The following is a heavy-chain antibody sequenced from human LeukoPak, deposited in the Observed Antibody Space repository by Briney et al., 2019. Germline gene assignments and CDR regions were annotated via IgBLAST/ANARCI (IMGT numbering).Heavy chain of an antibody. CDR3: ARIRAFYASVAEGTVDY. D-gene: IGHD2/OR15-2a*01. V-gene: IGHV3-21*01. CDR1: GFTFSSYS. Sequence: PGGSLRLSCAASGFTFSSYSMNWVRQAPGKGLEWVSSISSSSSYIYYADSVKGRFTISRDNAKNSLYLQMNSLRAEDTAVYYCARIRAFYASVAEGTVDYWGQGTLVTVSS. CDR2: ISSSSSYI. J-gene: IGHJ4*02.